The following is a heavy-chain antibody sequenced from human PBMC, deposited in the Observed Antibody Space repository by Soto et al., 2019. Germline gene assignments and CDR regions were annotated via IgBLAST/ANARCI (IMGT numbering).Heavy chain of an antibody. J-gene: IGHJ4*02. Sequence: QVQLVESGGGVVQPGRSLRLSCAASGFTFSSYGMHWVRQAPGKGLEWVAVISYDGNNKYYADSVKGRFTISRDNSKNTLHLQMNSLRAEDTAVYYCAKNSKPWELLASLDCWGQGTLVTFSS. CDR1: GFTFSSYG. CDR2: ISYDGNNK. V-gene: IGHV3-30*18. D-gene: IGHD1-26*01. CDR3: AKNSKPWELLASLDC.